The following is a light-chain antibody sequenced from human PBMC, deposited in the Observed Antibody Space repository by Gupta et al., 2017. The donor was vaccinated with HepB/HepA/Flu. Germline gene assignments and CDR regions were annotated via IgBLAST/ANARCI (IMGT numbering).Light chain of an antibody. CDR2: ENN. CDR1: SSNIGNNY. Sequence: QSVLTQPPSVSAAPGHKVTISCSGRSSNIGNNYVSWYQQLPGTAPKLLIYENNKRPSGIPDRFSGSKSGTSATLGITGLQTGDEADYYCGTWDSSLSAWVFGGGTKLTVL. V-gene: IGLV1-51*02. J-gene: IGLJ3*02. CDR3: GTWDSSLSAWV.